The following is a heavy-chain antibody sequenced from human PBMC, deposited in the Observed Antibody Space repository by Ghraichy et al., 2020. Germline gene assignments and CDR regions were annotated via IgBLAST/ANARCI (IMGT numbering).Heavy chain of an antibody. Sequence: GGSLRLSCAASGLSFSSYAMSWVRQAPGKGLEWVSAISGSGGSTYYADSVKGRFTISRDNFKNTLSLQMNSLRVEDTAVYYCAKGSRGGSMGYFDYWGQGTLVTVSS. CDR2: ISGSGGST. V-gene: IGHV3-23*01. J-gene: IGHJ4*02. CDR1: GLSFSSYA. D-gene: IGHD1-26*01. CDR3: AKGSRGGSMGYFDY.